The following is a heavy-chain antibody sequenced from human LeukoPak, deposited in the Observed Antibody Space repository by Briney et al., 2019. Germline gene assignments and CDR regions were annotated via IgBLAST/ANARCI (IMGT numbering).Heavy chain of an antibody. CDR3: ARGGGTSCLLGYCSGGSRY. Sequence: ASVKVSCKASGYTFTGYYMHWVRQAPGQGLEWMGWMNPNSGGTNYAQKFQGRVTMTRDTSISTAYMELSRLRSDDTAVYYFARGGGTSCLLGYCSGGSRYWGQGTLVTVSS. CDR1: GYTFTGYY. CDR2: MNPNSGGT. D-gene: IGHD2-15*01. V-gene: IGHV1-2*02. J-gene: IGHJ4*02.